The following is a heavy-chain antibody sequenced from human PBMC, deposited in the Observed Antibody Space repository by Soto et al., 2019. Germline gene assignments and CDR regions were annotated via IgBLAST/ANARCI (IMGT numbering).Heavy chain of an antibody. CDR1: GGSFGGYY. D-gene: IGHD3-3*01. CDR2: INHVGIT. V-gene: IGHV4-34*01. Sequence: QVQLQQWGAGPLKPSETLSLMCAVYGGSFGGYYWTWIRQPPGKVLEWIGQINHVGITKYNPSLKSRVTISVDTSKNQCSLRLSSGSAAETAVYYCARRGWRMLEWLSEYYFDYWGQGTLVTVSS. CDR3: ARRGWRMLEWLSEYYFDY. J-gene: IGHJ4*02.